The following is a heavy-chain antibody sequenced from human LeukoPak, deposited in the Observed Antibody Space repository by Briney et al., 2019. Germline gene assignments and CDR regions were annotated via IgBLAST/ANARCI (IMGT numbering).Heavy chain of an antibody. D-gene: IGHD6-6*01. J-gene: IGHJ6*03. CDR2: INPNSGGT. Sequence: ASVKVSCKASGYTFTGYYMHWVRQAPGQGLEWMGWINPNSGGTNYAQKFQGRVTMTRDTSISTAYMELSRLRSDDTAVYYCARDLDSSSSNYYYYMDVWGKGTTVTVSS. CDR3: ARDLDSSSSNYYYYMDV. CDR1: GYTFTGYY. V-gene: IGHV1-2*02.